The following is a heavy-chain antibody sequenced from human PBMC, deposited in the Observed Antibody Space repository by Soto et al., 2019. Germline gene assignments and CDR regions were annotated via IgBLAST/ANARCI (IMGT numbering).Heavy chain of an antibody. Sequence: EVQLVESGGGLVKPGGSLRLSCAASGFTFSSYSMNWVRQAPGKGLEWVSSISSSSSYIYYADSVKGRFTISRDNAKNSLELQMNRLRAEDTAVYYCARGPLTDAFDIWGQGTMVTVSS. D-gene: IGHD7-27*01. CDR1: GFTFSSYS. J-gene: IGHJ3*02. CDR2: ISSSSSYI. CDR3: ARGPLTDAFDI. V-gene: IGHV3-21*01.